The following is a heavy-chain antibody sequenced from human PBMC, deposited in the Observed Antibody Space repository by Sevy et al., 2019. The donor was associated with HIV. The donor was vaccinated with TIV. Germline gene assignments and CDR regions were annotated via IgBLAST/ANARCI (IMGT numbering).Heavy chain of an antibody. CDR1: GFSFSKYW. D-gene: IGHD3-9*01. Sequence: GGSLRLSCAASGFSFSKYWMSWVRQAPGKGLEWVANIKEDGSQKNYLESVKGRFTISRDNAKNLLYLQMNNLRADDTAVYNCARDPDILSGYPSHYFDYWGQGTPVTVSS. V-gene: IGHV3-7*03. CDR3: ARDPDILSGYPSHYFDY. CDR2: IKEDGSQK. J-gene: IGHJ4*02.